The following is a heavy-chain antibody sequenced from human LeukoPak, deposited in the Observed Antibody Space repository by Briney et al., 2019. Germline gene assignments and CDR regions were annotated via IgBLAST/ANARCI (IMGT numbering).Heavy chain of an antibody. J-gene: IGHJ4*02. D-gene: IGHD7-27*01. CDR3: ARTMWGFDY. Sequence: GGSLRLSCASSGFAFSDYEMNSVRQAPGKGLEWVSYISSSGSIIYYADSVKGRFTISRDNAKRSLFLQMNSLRVEDTAVYYCARTMWGFDYWGQGTLVTVSS. V-gene: IGHV3-48*03. CDR2: ISSSGSII. CDR1: GFAFSDYE.